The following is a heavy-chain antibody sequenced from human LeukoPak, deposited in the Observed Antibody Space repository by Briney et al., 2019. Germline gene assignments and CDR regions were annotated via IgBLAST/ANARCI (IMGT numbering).Heavy chain of an antibody. Sequence: GGSLRLSCAASGFTVSDNYMSWVRQAPGKGLEWVSVIYSGGSTNYADSVKGRFTISRDNSKNTLYLQMNSLRAGDTAVYYCVRLSPYDSSGYYYDYWGQGTLVTVSS. J-gene: IGHJ4*02. CDR1: GFTVSDNY. CDR2: IYSGGST. D-gene: IGHD3-22*01. CDR3: VRLSPYDSSGYYYDY. V-gene: IGHV3-66*01.